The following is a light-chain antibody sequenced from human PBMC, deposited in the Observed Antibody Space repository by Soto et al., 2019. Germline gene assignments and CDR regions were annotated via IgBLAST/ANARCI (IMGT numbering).Light chain of an antibody. CDR1: SSNIGNNA. J-gene: IGLJ2*01. V-gene: IGLV1-36*01. CDR3: AAWDDSVNGPV. CDR2: YDD. Sequence: QSVLTQPPSVSEAPRQRVTISCSGSSSNIGNNAVNWYQQVPGKAPKLLIYYDDLLPSGVSDRFSGSKSGTSASLAISGLQSEDEADYYCAAWDDSVNGPVFGGGTKLTVL.